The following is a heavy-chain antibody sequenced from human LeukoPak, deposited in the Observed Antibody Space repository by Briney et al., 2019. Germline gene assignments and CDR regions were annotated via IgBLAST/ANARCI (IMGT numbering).Heavy chain of an antibody. CDR3: ARDDYGITMVRGVIDY. CDR1: GYTFTGYY. V-gene: IGHV1-2*02. CDR2: INPNSGGT. Sequence: SVKVSCKASGYTFTGYYMHWVRQAPGQGLEWMGWINPNSGGTNYAQKFQGGVTMTRDTSISTAYMELSRLRSDDTAVYYCARDDYGITMVRGVIDYWGQGTLVTVSS. J-gene: IGHJ4*02. D-gene: IGHD3-10*01.